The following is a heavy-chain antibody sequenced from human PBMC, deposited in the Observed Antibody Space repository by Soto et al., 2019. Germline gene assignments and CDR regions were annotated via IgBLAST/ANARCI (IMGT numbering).Heavy chain of an antibody. CDR1: GYTFTSYG. CDR3: ASPKGDY. V-gene: IGHV1-18*04. CDR2: ISAYNGNT. J-gene: IGHJ4*02. Sequence: SGRVDSESAGYTFTSYGISWVRQAPGQGLEWMGWISAYNGNTNYAQKLQGRVTMTTDTSTSTAYMELRSLRSDDTAVYYCASPKGDYWGQGTLVTVSS.